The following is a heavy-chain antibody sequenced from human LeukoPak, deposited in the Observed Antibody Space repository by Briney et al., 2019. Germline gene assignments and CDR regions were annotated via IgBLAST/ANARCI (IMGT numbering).Heavy chain of an antibody. V-gene: IGHV4-59*01. CDR1: GGSISSFY. D-gene: IGHD1-26*01. Sequence: SETLSLTCTVSGGSISSFYWSWIRQPPGKGLEWIGYIYYSGSTNYNPSLQSRVTIAVDTSKNQFSLKLSSVTAADSAVYYCARRVGGTTFFDHWGQGTLVTVSS. CDR3: ARRVGGTTFFDH. J-gene: IGHJ4*02. CDR2: IYYSGST.